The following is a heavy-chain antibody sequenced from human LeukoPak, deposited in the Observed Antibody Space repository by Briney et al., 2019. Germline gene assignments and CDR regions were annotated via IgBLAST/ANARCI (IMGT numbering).Heavy chain of an antibody. CDR1: GGSISSYY. CDR3: ARGLGELANWFDP. CDR2: IYYSGST. Sequence: PSETLSLTCTVSGGSISSYYWSWIRQPPGKGLEWIGYIYYSGSTNYNPSLKSRVTISVDTSKNQFSLKLSSVTAADTAVYYCARGLGELANWFDPWGQGTLVTVS. J-gene: IGHJ5*02. V-gene: IGHV4-59*08. D-gene: IGHD3-16*01.